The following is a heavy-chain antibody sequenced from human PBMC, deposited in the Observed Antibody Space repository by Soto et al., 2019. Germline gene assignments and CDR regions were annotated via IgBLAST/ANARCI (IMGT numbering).Heavy chain of an antibody. D-gene: IGHD6-19*01. V-gene: IGHV4-59*01. CDR2: IYYSGST. CDR3: ARGSLYSSGWIDY. CDR1: GGSISSYY. J-gene: IGHJ4*02. Sequence: QVQLQESGPGLVKPSETLSLTCTVSGGSISSYYWSWIRQPPGKGLEWIGYIYYSGSTNYNPSLKSRVTISVDTSKNQFPLKLSSVTAADTAVYYCARGSLYSSGWIDYWGQGTLVTVSS.